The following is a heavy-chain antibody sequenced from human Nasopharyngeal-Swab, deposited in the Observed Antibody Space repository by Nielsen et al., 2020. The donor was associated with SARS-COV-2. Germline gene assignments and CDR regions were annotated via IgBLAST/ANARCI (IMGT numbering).Heavy chain of an antibody. CDR2: SRNKVNSYTT. CDR3: ARGDYYAY. V-gene: IGHV3-72*01. CDR1: GFTFSDHY. Sequence: GESLKISRAASGFTFSDHYMDWVRQAQGKGLEWVGRSRNKVNSYTTEYAASVKGRFTISRDDSKNSLYLQMNSLKTEDTAVYYCARGDYYAYWGQGTLVTVSS. J-gene: IGHJ4*02.